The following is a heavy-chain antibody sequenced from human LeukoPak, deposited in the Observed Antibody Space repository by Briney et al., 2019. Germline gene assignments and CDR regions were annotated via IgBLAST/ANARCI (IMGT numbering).Heavy chain of an antibody. CDR3: ARHIRVEPYFDY. D-gene: IGHD1-1*01. CDR2: IYYSGST. Sequence: ASETLSLTCTVSGGSISSSSYYWGWIRQPPGKGLEWIGSIYYSGSTYYNPSLKSRVTISVDTSKNQFSLKLSSVTAADTAVYYCARHIRVEPYFDYWGQGTLVTVSS. V-gene: IGHV4-39*01. CDR1: GGSISSSSYY. J-gene: IGHJ4*02.